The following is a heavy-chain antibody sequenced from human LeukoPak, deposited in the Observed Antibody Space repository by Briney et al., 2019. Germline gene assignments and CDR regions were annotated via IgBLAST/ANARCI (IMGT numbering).Heavy chain of an antibody. J-gene: IGHJ6*02. Sequence: GGSLRLSCADSGFTFSSYGMHWVRQAPGKGLEGVAVISYDGSNKYYADSVKGRFTISRDNSKNTLYLQMNSLRAEDTAVYYCAKAAVAVYYYYYGMDVWGQGTTVTVSS. V-gene: IGHV3-30*18. D-gene: IGHD6-19*01. CDR3: AKAAVAVYYYYYGMDV. CDR2: ISYDGSNK. CDR1: GFTFSSYG.